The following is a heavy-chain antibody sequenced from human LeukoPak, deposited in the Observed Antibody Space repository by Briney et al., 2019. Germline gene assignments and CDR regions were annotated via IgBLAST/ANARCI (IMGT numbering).Heavy chain of an antibody. CDR3: ARGAWSGYPYYFDY. CDR2: IYTSGST. CDR1: GGSISSYY. J-gene: IGHJ4*02. V-gene: IGHV4-4*07. Sequence: SQTLSLTCTVSGGSISSYYWSWIRRPAGKGLEWIGRIYTSGSTNYNPSLKSRVTMSVDTSKNQFSLKLSSVTAADTAVYYCARGAWSGYPYYFDYWGQGTLVTVSS. D-gene: IGHD3-3*01.